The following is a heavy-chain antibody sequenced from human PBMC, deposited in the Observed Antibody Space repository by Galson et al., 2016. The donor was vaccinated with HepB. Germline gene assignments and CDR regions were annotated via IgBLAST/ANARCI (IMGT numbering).Heavy chain of an antibody. D-gene: IGHD6-19*01. CDR2: ISGSGGTT. J-gene: IGHJ4*02. V-gene: IGHV3-23*01. CDR3: VKVFDYLNGWIDQ. CDR1: GFMYRNYA. Sequence: SLRLSCAASGFMYRNYAMSWVRQAPGKGLEWVSVISGSGGTTFYAASVKGRFSISRDNSQNTLDLQMNSLRDEDTAIYYCVKVFDYLNGWIDQWGQGILVTVSS.